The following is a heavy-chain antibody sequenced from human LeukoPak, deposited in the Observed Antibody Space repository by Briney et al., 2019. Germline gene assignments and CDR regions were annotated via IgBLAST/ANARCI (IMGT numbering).Heavy chain of an antibody. CDR1: GFTFSSYA. CDR3: ARDSPPDLFTRIAVAGTGLVDY. J-gene: IGHJ4*02. V-gene: IGHV3-30*04. D-gene: IGHD6-19*01. CDR2: ISYDGSNK. Sequence: GGSLRLSCAASGFTFSSYAMHWVRQAPGKGLEWVAVISYDGSNKYYADSVKDRFTISRDNSKNTLYLQMNSLRAEDTAVYYCARDSPPDLFTRIAVAGTGLVDYWGQGTLVTVSS.